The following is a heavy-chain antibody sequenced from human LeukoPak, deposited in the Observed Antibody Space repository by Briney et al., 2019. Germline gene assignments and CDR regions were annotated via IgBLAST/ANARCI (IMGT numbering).Heavy chain of an antibody. V-gene: IGHV4-38-2*02. Sequence: SETLSLTCTVSGYSISSGYYWGWIRQPPGRGLEWIGSIYYSGSTYYNASLKSRVTISVDTSKNQFSLKLSSVTAADTAVYYCAREVHDSSGYYFAYYFDYWGQGTLVTASS. J-gene: IGHJ4*02. CDR1: GYSISSGYY. D-gene: IGHD3-22*01. CDR2: IYYSGST. CDR3: AREVHDSSGYYFAYYFDY.